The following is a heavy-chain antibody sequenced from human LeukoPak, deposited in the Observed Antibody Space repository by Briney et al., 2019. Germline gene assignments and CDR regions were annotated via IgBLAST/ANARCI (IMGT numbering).Heavy chain of an antibody. CDR3: AKSGYNRFDY. CDR1: RFTFSSSA. V-gene: IGHV3-23*01. CDR2: ISGSGSGGST. Sequence: GGSLRLSCAASRFTFSSSAMSWVRQAPGKGLEWVSSISGSGSGGSTYYADCVKVRFTISSGNSKNTLYLQMNSLRAEDTAVYYCAKSGYNRFDYWGQGTLVTVSS. D-gene: IGHD5-24*01. J-gene: IGHJ4*02.